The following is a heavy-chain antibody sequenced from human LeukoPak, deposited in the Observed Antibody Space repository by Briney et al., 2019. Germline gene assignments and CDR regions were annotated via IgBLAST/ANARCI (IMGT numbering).Heavy chain of an antibody. CDR3: AKRHYDPELGAFDI. Sequence: GGSLRLSCAASGFTFSSYTMNWVRQAPGKGLEWVSAISGSGGSTYYADSVKGRFTISRDNSKNTLYLQMNSLRAEDTAVYYCAKRHYDPELGAFDIWGQGTMVTVSS. D-gene: IGHD3-22*01. CDR1: GFTFSSYT. V-gene: IGHV3-23*01. J-gene: IGHJ3*02. CDR2: ISGSGGST.